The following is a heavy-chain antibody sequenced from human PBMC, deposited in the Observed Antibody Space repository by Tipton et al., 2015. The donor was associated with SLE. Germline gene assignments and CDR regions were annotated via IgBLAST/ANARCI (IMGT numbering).Heavy chain of an antibody. D-gene: IGHD3-10*01. V-gene: IGHV4-39*07. CDR1: GGSISSSGYD. Sequence: TLSLTCTVSGGSISSSGYDWGWIRQPPGKGLEWIGSFYHSGSTYYNPSLKSRVTISVDTSKSQFSLKLSSVTAADTAVYYCARDYYGSGFDAFDIWGQGTMVTVSS. J-gene: IGHJ3*02. CDR2: FYHSGST. CDR3: ARDYYGSGFDAFDI.